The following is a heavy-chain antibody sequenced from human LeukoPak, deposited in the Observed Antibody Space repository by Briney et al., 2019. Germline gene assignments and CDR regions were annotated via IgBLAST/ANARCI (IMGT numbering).Heavy chain of an antibody. CDR1: GFTFSSYA. CDR3: AKVSSYYYYYGMDV. D-gene: IGHD2-2*01. V-gene: IGHV3-23*01. J-gene: IGHJ6*02. CDR2: ISGSGGST. Sequence: GGSLRLSCAASGFTFSSYAMSWVRQAPGKGLEWVSAISGSGGSTYYADSVKGRFTISRDNSKNTLYLQMNSLRAEDTAVYYSAKVSSYYYYYGMDVWGQGTTVTVSS.